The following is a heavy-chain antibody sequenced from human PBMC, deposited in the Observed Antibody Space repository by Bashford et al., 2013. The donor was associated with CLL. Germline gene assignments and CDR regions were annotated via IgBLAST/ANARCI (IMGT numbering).Heavy chain of an antibody. D-gene: IGHD1-1*01. CDR3: ARLPLDSNWIYFDN. CDR2: IYYSGTT. V-gene: IGHV4-39*01. J-gene: IGHJ4*02. Sequence: SETLSLTCTVSGGSISSGSDYWGWIRQPPGKGLEWIGSIYYSGTTYYNPSLKSRVTISVDTSRNQFSLRLSSVTAADTAVYYCARLPLDSNWIYFDNWGQGTLVTVSS. CDR1: GGSISSGSDY.